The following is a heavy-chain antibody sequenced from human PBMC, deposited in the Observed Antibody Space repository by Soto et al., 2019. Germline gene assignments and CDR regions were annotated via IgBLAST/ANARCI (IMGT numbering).Heavy chain of an antibody. CDR1: GFTFSNYW. J-gene: IGHJ4*02. V-gene: IGHV3-74*03. CDR3: ARGILGSGTANDH. Sequence: EVQLVESGGGLVQPGGSLILSCAASGFTFSNYWMVWVRQAPRKGLVWVSRIIGDGLYTTYAYSVKGRFTISGDNAKNTVYLQMNRLRVEDTAVYYCARGILGSGTANDHWGQGTLVTVSS. CDR2: IIGDGLYT. D-gene: IGHD3-10*01.